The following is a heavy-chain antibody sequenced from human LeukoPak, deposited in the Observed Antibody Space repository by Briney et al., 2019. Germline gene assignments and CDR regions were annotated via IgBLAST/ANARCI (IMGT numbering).Heavy chain of an antibody. CDR1: GFRFSSYA. Sequence: GGSLRLACAASGFRFSSYAMSWVRQAPGKGLEWLSVIYSGDRTYYADSVKDRFTISRDISKNTVYLQMNNLRAEDTAVYYCARDRKYLYYGMEVWGQGTTVTVSS. CDR3: ARDRKYLYYGMEV. CDR2: IYSGDRT. D-gene: IGHD3-10*01. V-gene: IGHV3-66*01. J-gene: IGHJ6*02.